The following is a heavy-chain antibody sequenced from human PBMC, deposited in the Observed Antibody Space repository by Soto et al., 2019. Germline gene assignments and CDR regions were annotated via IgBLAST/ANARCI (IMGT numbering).Heavy chain of an antibody. CDR3: ARARYSSGGMDA. Sequence: ASVKVSCKTSGYVFTNYGISWVRQAPGQGLEWMGWISGYNGNTNYAQKFQGRVTMTADTSTSTAYMELRSLRSDDVAVFYCARARYSSGGMDAWGQGTTVTVS. CDR2: ISGYNGNT. V-gene: IGHV1-18*03. J-gene: IGHJ6*02. CDR1: GYVFTNYG. D-gene: IGHD3-9*01.